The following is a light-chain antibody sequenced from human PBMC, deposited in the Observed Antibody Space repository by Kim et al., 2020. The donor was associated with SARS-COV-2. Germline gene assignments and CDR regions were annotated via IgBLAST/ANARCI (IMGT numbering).Light chain of an antibody. V-gene: IGLV3-21*04. CDR2: SNT. CDR1: NIGNKY. Sequence: SYELTQPPSVSVAPGKAATVTCGANNIGNKYVHWYQQKPGQAPVLVIYSNTDRPSGIPERFSGSNSGNTATLTISRVEAGDEAVYYCQVWDVTSDHHVFGTGTKVTVL. CDR3: QVWDVTSDHHV. J-gene: IGLJ1*01.